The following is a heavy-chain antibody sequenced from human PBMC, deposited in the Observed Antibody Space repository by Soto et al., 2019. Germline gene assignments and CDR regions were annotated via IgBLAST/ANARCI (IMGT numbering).Heavy chain of an antibody. CDR3: ARPTYYYDSSGPPAY. V-gene: IGHV3-30*03. CDR1: GFTFSDYA. CDR2: VSHDGRNT. J-gene: IGHJ4*02. D-gene: IGHD3-22*01. Sequence: LRLSCAASGFTFSDYAMHWVRQAPGKGLEWVAVVSHDGRNTHYADSVKGRFTISRDSSKNTVSLEMTSLRAEDTAVYYCARPTYYYDSSGPPAYWGQGTLVTVSS.